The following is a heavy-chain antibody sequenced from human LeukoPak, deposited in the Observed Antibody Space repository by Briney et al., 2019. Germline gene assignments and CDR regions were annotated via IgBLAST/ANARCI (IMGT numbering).Heavy chain of an antibody. CDR2: ISSSSSTI. J-gene: IGHJ3*02. Sequence: PGGSLRLSCAASGFTFSSYSMNWVRQAPGKGLEWVSYISSSSSTIYYADSVKGRFTISRDNAKNSLYLQMNSLRAEDTAVYYCARNPKLTGDLSLAFDIWGQGTMVTVSS. D-gene: IGHD7-27*01. CDR3: ARNPKLTGDLSLAFDI. V-gene: IGHV3-48*01. CDR1: GFTFSSYS.